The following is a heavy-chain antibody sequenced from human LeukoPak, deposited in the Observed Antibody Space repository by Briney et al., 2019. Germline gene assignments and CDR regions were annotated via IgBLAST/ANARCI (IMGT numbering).Heavy chain of an antibody. J-gene: IGHJ4*02. CDR3: ARIWYFGDNNWRYFDY. CDR2: IDPDGSET. CDR1: GFTFSNFW. Sequence: GGSLRLSCAASGFTFSNFWMSWVRQAPGKGLDWVANIDPDGSETRYVGSVKGRFTASRDNAKNSLYLQMNSLRAEDTAIYYCARIWYFGDNNWRYFDYWGKGTLVTVSS. D-gene: IGHD1-20*01. V-gene: IGHV3-7*01.